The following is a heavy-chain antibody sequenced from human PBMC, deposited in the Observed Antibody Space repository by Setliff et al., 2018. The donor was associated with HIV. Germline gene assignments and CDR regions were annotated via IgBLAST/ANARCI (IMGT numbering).Heavy chain of an antibody. Sequence: SETLSLTCDVYGGSFSGYYWSWIRQPPGKRLEWLGSIYSSGSPSYNPSLSSRLTISVDTSKNHVSLRLRSVTAADTAVYYCARASWLVAVRFFDFWGQGTLVTVSS. J-gene: IGHJ4*02. CDR2: IYSSGSP. CDR1: GGSFSGYY. D-gene: IGHD5-12*01. V-gene: IGHV4-34*01. CDR3: ARASWLVAVRFFDF.